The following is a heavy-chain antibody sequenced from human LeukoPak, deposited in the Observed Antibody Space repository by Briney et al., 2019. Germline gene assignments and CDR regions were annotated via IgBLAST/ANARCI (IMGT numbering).Heavy chain of an antibody. J-gene: IGHJ4*02. Sequence: PGGSLRLSCAASGFTFSSYSMNWVRQAPGKGLEWDSSISSSSSYIYYADSVKGRFTISRDNAKNSLYLQMNSLRAEDTAVYYCARGSLDYGDYSLAYWGQGTLVTVSS. CDR2: ISSSSSYI. D-gene: IGHD4-17*01. V-gene: IGHV3-21*01. CDR3: ARGSLDYGDYSLAY. CDR1: GFTFSSYS.